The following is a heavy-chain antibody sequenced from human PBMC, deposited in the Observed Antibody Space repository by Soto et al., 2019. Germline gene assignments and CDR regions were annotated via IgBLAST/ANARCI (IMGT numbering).Heavy chain of an antibody. D-gene: IGHD6-19*01. CDR2: IFSNDEK. Sequence: HVTLKESGPVLVKPTETLTLTCTVSGFSLSNGKVCVSWIRQPPGKALEWLAHIFSNDEKSYRTSLKSRLTMSEYTSKIKVVLTMTNVDPVDTATYYCARILFGRSVAGGYFYMDVWGKGTTVTVSS. CDR1: GFSLSNGKVC. V-gene: IGHV2-26*01. CDR3: ARILFGRSVAGGYFYMDV. J-gene: IGHJ6*03.